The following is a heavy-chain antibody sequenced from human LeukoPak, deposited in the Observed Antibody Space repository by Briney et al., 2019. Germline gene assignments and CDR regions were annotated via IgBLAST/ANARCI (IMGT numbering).Heavy chain of an antibody. CDR2: IYPDESNI. D-gene: IGHD4-11*01. CDR1: GYSFSNYW. J-gene: IGHJ4*02. CDR3: ARQPVTAQGPQYYFDY. Sequence: GESLKISCMGSGYSFSNYWIGWVRQMPGKGLEWMGIIYPDESNIRYSPSFQGQVTISADKPISTAYLQWSSLKASDTAMYYCARQPVTAQGPQYYFDYWGQGTLVTVSS. V-gene: IGHV5-51*01.